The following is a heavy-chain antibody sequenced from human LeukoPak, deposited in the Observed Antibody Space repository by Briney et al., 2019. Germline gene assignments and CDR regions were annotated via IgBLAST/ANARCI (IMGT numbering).Heavy chain of an antibody. D-gene: IGHD3-10*01. CDR1: GFTFSSYE. Sequence: GGSLRLSCAASGFTFSSYEMNWVRQAPGKGLEWVSYISSSGSTIYYADSVKGRFTISRDNAKNSLYLQMNSLRAEDTAVYYCARDWGLGAHYGSGSSGFDCWGQGTLVTGSS. V-gene: IGHV3-48*03. CDR3: ARDWGLGAHYGSGSSGFDC. CDR2: ISSSGSTI. J-gene: IGHJ4*02.